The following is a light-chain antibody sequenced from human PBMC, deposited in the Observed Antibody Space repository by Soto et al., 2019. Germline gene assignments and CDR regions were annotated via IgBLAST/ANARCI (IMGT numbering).Light chain of an antibody. J-gene: IGLJ3*02. CDR2: SND. V-gene: IGLV1-44*01. Sequence: QSVLTQPPSASGTPGRRVTISCSGSSSNIGRNPVNWYQQVPGTAPTLLIYSNDQRPSGVPDRFSGSKSGTSASLAVNGLKSEDEADYYCAAWDDSLNGPLFGGGTKLTVL. CDR1: SSNIGRNP. CDR3: AAWDDSLNGPL.